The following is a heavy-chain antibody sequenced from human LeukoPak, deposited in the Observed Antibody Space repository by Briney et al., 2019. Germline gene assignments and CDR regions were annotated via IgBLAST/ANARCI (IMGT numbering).Heavy chain of an antibody. V-gene: IGHV1-3*01. D-gene: IGHD2/OR15-2a*01. J-gene: IGHJ3*02. Sequence: GASVKVSCKASGYTFTSYAMHWVRQAPGQRLEWMGWINAGNGNTKYSQKFQGRVTITRDTSASTAYMELSSLRSEDTAVYYCARDENLWAKRGPTAFDIWGQGTMVTVSS. CDR3: ARDENLWAKRGPTAFDI. CDR1: GYTFTSYA. CDR2: INAGNGNT.